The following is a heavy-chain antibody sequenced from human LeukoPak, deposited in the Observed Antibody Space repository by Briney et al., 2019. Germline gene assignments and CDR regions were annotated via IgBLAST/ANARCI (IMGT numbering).Heavy chain of an antibody. CDR1: GGSFSGYY. J-gene: IGHJ5*02. CDR3: ARAGAWQIDP. D-gene: IGHD3-10*01. Sequence: SETLSLTCAVYGGSFSGYYWSWIRQPPGKGLEWIGEINHSGSTNYNPSLKSRVTISVDTSRNQFFLKLTSVTAADTAVYYCARAGAWQIDPWGQGTLVTVSS. CDR2: INHSGST. V-gene: IGHV4-34*01.